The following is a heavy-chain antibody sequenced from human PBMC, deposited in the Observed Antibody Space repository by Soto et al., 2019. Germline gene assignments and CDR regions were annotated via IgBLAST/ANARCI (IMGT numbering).Heavy chain of an antibody. J-gene: IGHJ4*01. D-gene: IGHD3-10*01. CDR2: ISGDSGNT. Sequence: ASVKGSCQSSGGTFSSYAISWARQAPGQGLEWMGWISGDSGNTKYSPKLQDRVSITRDTSASTAYMELSSRRSEDTALYYWARDGVAAGDMNLDHWGQGTMVNVS. CDR3: ARDGVAAGDMNLDH. CDR1: GGTFSSYA. V-gene: IGHV1-3*01.